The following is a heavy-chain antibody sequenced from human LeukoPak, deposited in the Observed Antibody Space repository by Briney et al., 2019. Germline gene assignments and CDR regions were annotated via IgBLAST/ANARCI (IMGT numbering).Heavy chain of an antibody. CDR3: ATDRVRIVATIWNWFDP. CDR2: INPNSGGT. D-gene: IGHD5-12*01. V-gene: IGHV1-2*06. J-gene: IGHJ5*02. CDR1: GYTFTGYY. Sequence: ASVKVSCKASGYTFTGYYMHWVRQAPGQGLEWMGRINPNSGGTNYAQKFQGRVTMTRDTSISTAYMELSRLRSDDTAVYYCATDRVRIVATIWNWFDPWGQGTLVTVSS.